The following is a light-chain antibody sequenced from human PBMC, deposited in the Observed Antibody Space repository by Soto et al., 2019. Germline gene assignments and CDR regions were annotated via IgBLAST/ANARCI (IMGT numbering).Light chain of an antibody. J-gene: IGKJ1*01. CDR2: GVS. CDR1: QSVSSTY. CDR3: QQYGSSPWT. V-gene: IGKV3-20*01. Sequence: EVVLTQSPGTLSLSPGERVTLSCRVSQSVSSTYLAWYQQKPGQAPRLVIYGVSSRATGIPDRFSGSGSGTDFTLTISRLEPEDFAVYYCQQYGSSPWTFGQGTKVEIK.